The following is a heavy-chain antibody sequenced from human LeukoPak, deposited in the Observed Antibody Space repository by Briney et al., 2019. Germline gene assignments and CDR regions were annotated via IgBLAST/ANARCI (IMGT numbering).Heavy chain of an antibody. Sequence: SETLSLTCTVSGGSISSYYWSWIRQPPGKGLEWIGYIYYSGSTNYNPSLKSRVTISVDTSKNQFSLKLSSVTAADTAVYYCAGDFWSGYSTKNWFDPWGQGTLVTVSS. D-gene: IGHD3-3*01. CDR2: IYYSGST. CDR1: GGSISSYY. J-gene: IGHJ5*02. CDR3: AGDFWSGYSTKNWFDP. V-gene: IGHV4-59*01.